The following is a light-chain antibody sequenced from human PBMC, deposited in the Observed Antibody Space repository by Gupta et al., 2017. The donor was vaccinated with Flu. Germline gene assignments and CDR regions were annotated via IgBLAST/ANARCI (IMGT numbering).Light chain of an antibody. V-gene: IGKV2D-29*01. CDR1: DGHTY. CDR3: MQSIDLRT. CDR2: EVY. Sequence: DGHTYWFCYLKQPGQPPQTLIYEVYNRFSGVADRFSGSVSGTYLTLKIILVEVEDVGVYYVMQSIDLRTFGAGTKVKIE. J-gene: IGKJ4*01.